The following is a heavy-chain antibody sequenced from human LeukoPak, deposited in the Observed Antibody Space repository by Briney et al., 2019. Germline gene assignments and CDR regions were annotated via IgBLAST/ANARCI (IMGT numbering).Heavy chain of an antibody. CDR3: ARYIWGSYPTFEDY. V-gene: IGHV4-59*01. J-gene: IGHJ4*02. Sequence: SETLSLTCTVSGGSISSYYWSWIRQPPGKGLEWIGYISYSGRTNYNPSLKSRVTTSVDTSKNQLSLKLNSVTAADTAVYYCARYIWGSYPTFEDYWGQGSLVTVSS. CDR2: ISYSGRT. CDR1: GGSISSYY. D-gene: IGHD3-16*02.